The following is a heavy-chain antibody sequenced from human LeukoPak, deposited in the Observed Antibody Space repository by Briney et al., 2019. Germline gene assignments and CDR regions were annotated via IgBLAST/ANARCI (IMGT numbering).Heavy chain of an antibody. Sequence: SETLSLTCAVYGGSFSGYYWSWIRQPPGKGLEWIGEINHSGSTNYNPSLKSRVTISVDTSKNQLSLKLSSVTAADTAVYYCARGTKWLEIDYWGQGTLVTVSS. CDR2: INHSGST. CDR3: ARGTKWLEIDY. J-gene: IGHJ4*02. CDR1: GGSFSGYY. D-gene: IGHD6-19*01. V-gene: IGHV4-34*01.